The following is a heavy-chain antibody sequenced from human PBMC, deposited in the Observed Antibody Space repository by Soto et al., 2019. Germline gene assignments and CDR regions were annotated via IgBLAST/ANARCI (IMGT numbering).Heavy chain of an antibody. J-gene: IGHJ4*02. Sequence: ASVKVSCKASGGTFSSYAISWVRQAPGQGLEWMGGIIPIFGTANYAQKFQGRVTITADESTSTAYMELRRLRSEDTAVYYCARKRQTVLRFLAWLTPFDYWGQRTLGTVSS. CDR3: ARKRQTVLRFLAWLTPFDY. D-gene: IGHD3-3*01. CDR1: GGTFSSYA. V-gene: IGHV1-69*13. CDR2: IIPIFGTA.